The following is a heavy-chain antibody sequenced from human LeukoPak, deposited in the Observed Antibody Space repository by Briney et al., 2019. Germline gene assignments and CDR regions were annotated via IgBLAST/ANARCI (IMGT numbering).Heavy chain of an antibody. J-gene: IGHJ4*02. V-gene: IGHV4-4*02. CDR3: AREQLGLHYFDY. CDR1: GGSISSSNW. CDR2: IYHSGST. Sequence: SETLSLTCAVSGGSISSSNWWSWVRQPPGKGLEWIGEIYHSGSTNYNPSLKSRVTISVGKSKNQFSLKLSSVTAADTAVYYCAREQLGLHYFDYWGQGTLVTVSS. D-gene: IGHD6-6*01.